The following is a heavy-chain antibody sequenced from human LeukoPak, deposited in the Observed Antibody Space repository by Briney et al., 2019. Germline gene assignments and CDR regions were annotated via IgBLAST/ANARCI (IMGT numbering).Heavy chain of an antibody. J-gene: IGHJ6*02. D-gene: IGHD2-2*01. Sequence: ASVKVSCKASGYTFTSYGISWVRQAPGQGLEWMGWISAYNGNTNYAQKLQGRVTMTTDTSTSTAYMELRSLRSDDTAVYYCARDQNQGYCSSTSCYFFFGGATDYYYYGMDVWGQGTTVTVSS. CDR3: ARDQNQGYCSSTSCYFFFGGATDYYYYGMDV. V-gene: IGHV1-18*01. CDR2: ISAYNGNT. CDR1: GYTFTSYG.